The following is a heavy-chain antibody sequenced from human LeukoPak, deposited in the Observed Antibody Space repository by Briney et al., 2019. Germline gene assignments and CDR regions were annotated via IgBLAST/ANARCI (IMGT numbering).Heavy chain of an antibody. CDR2: IWYDGSNK. CDR3: ARAGMGGSHPADY. V-gene: IGHV3-33*01. J-gene: IGHJ4*02. D-gene: IGHD1-26*01. Sequence: GSLRLSCAASGFTFSSYGMHWVRQAPGKGLEWVAVIWYDGSNKYYADSVKGRFTISRDNSKNTLYLQMNSLRAEDTAVYYCARAGMGGSHPADYWGQGTLATVSS. CDR1: GFTFSSYG.